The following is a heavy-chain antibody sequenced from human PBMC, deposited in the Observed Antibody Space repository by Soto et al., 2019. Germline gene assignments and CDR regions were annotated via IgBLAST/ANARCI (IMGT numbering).Heavy chain of an antibody. CDR2: INPNSGGT. D-gene: IGHD3-9*01. CDR3: ARARVRYFDWVPLDY. V-gene: IGHV1-2*04. Sequence: ASVKVSCKASGYTFTGYYMHWVRQAPGQGLEWMGWINPNSGGTNYAQKFQGWVTMTRDTSISTAYMELSRLRSDDTAVYYCARARVRYFDWVPLDYWGQGTLVTVSS. J-gene: IGHJ4*02. CDR1: GYTFTGYY.